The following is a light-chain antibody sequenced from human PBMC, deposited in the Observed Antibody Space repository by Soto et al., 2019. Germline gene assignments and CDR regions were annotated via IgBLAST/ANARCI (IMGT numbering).Light chain of an antibody. Sequence: QSALTQPPSASGSPGQSVTISCTGTSGDVGGYNYVSWYQQHPGKAPKLMISEVSKRPSGVPDRFSGSKSGNTASLTVSGLQAEDEADYYCSSFAGNNNLVFGGGTQLTVL. CDR3: SSFAGNNNLV. CDR1: SGDVGGYNY. V-gene: IGLV2-8*01. CDR2: EVS. J-gene: IGLJ2*01.